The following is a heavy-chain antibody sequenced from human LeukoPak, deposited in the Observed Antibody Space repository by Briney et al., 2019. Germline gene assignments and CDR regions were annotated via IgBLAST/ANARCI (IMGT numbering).Heavy chain of an antibody. CDR3: ARGKARITLIQAIDY. Sequence: ASVTVSCKASGYTFTNYDINWVRQATGQGLEWMGWMNPDSGNTGFAQRFQGRVTMTRNTSINAAYMELSSLRFEDTAVYYCARGKARITLIQAIDYWGQGTPVTVSS. J-gene: IGHJ4*02. V-gene: IGHV1-8*01. CDR2: MNPDSGNT. CDR1: GYTFTNYD. D-gene: IGHD3-22*01.